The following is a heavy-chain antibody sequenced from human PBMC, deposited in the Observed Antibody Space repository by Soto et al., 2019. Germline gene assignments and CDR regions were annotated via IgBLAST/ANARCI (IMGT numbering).Heavy chain of an antibody. V-gene: IGHV1-8*02. D-gene: IGHD4-17*01. CDR2: MNPNSGNT. Sequence: GASVKVSCKASGGTFSSYTISWVRQATGQGLEWMGWMNPNSGNTGYAQKFQGRVTMTRNTSISTAYMELSSLRSEDTAVYYCARTLYGDNVDYWGQGTQVTVSS. J-gene: IGHJ4*02. CDR1: GGTFSSYT. CDR3: ARTLYGDNVDY.